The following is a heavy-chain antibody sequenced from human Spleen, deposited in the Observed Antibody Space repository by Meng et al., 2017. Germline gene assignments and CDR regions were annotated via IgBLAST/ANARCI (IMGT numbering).Heavy chain of an antibody. CDR1: GFTFSSYD. V-gene: IGHV3-23*01. CDR3: AKGQGYCSSTSCFADWFDP. Sequence: GESLKISCAASGFTFSSYDMSWVRQAPGKGLEWVSAISGSGGSTYYADSVKGRFTISRDNSKNTLYLQMNGLRAEDTAVYYCAKGQGYCSSTSCFADWFDPWGQGTLVTVSS. D-gene: IGHD2-2*01. CDR2: ISGSGGST. J-gene: IGHJ5*02.